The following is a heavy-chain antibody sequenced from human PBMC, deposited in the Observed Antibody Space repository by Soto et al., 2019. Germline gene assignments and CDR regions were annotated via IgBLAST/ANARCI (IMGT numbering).Heavy chain of an antibody. CDR2: ISSSGSTI. J-gene: IGHJ4*02. Sequence: GGSLRLSCAASGFTFSDYYMSWIRQAPGKGLEWVSYISSSGSTIYYADSVKGRFTISRDNAKNSLYLQMNSLRAEDTAVFYCAREGRYFDWLRQAFDYWGQGTLVTVSS. V-gene: IGHV3-11*01. CDR3: AREGRYFDWLRQAFDY. D-gene: IGHD3-9*01. CDR1: GFTFSDYY.